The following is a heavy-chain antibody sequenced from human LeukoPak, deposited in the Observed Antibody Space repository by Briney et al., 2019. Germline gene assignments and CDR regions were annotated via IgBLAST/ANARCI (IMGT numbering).Heavy chain of an antibody. CDR1: GFTFSSYW. V-gene: IGHV3-74*01. J-gene: IGHJ6*04. D-gene: IGHD3-10*01. CDR2: INSDGSST. Sequence: GGSLRLSCAASGFTFSSYWMHWVRQAPGKGLVWVSRINSDGSSTSYADSVKGRFTISRDNAKNTLYLQMNSLRAEDTAVYYCASSSDIYGSGSYFTSLGDVWGKGTTVSISS. CDR3: ASSSDIYGSGSYFTSLGDV.